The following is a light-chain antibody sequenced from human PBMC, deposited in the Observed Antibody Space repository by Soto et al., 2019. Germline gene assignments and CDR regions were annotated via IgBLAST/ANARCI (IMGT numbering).Light chain of an antibody. CDR2: AAS. Sequence: IQMTQSPSSVSASVGDRVTITCRASQGVSSWLGWYQQKPGKAPTLLIYAASSLQSGVPARFSGSGYGTDFTLTISSLQPEDVAIYYCQQASSFPLTFGGGTKVEIK. V-gene: IGKV1-12*01. CDR1: QGVSSW. J-gene: IGKJ4*01. CDR3: QQASSFPLT.